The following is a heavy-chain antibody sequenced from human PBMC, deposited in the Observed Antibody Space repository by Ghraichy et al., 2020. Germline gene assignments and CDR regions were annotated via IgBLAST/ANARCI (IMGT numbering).Heavy chain of an antibody. V-gene: IGHV4-59*08. J-gene: IGHJ2*01. CDR1: SGSIRSYY. D-gene: IGHD7-27*01. CDR2: IDYSGST. Sequence: SETLYLTCTVSSGSIRSYYWSWIRQPPGKGLEWIGFIDYSGSTNYNPSLKSRVAISVDTSQNQFSLKLRSVTAADTAVYYCARRGTLGIYWNLDLWGRGTLVTVSS. CDR3: ARRGTLGIYWNLDL.